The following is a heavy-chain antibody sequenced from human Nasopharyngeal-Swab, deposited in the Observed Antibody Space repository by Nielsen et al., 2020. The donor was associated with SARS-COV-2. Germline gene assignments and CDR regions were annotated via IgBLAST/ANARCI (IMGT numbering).Heavy chain of an antibody. V-gene: IGHV3-7*01. CDR3: ARVTAYGFDI. J-gene: IGHJ3*02. Sequence: GGSLRLSCAASGFTFSDYYMSWFRQAPGKGLEWVANINLYGSQKNFVDSVKGRFTISRDNAKNVVYLQMNTMRAEDTAVYYCARVTAYGFDIWGQGTMVTVSS. CDR1: GFTFSDYY. CDR2: INLYGSQK. D-gene: IGHD3-16*01.